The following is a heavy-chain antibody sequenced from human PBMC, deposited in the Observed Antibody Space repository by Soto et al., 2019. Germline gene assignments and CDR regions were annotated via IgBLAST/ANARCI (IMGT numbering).Heavy chain of an antibody. Sequence: PSETLSLTCTVSGGSISSYYWSWIRQPPGKGLEWIGYIYYSGSTNYNPSLKSRVTISVDTSKNQLSLKLSSVTAADTAVYYCARQGSGWYESVFDYWGQGTLVTVSS. CDR3: ARQGSGWYESVFDY. D-gene: IGHD6-19*01. J-gene: IGHJ4*02. CDR2: IYYSGST. V-gene: IGHV4-59*08. CDR1: GGSISSYY.